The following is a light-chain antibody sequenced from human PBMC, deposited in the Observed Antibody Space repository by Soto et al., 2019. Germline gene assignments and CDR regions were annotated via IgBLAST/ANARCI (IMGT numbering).Light chain of an antibody. CDR3: SSYRSSSTFV. CDR1: SSDVGAYNY. CDR2: EVR. J-gene: IGLJ1*01. V-gene: IGLV2-14*01. Sequence: QCALTQPASVSGSPGQSITISCTGTSSDVGAYNYVSWYQQYPGKAPKVIIFEVRKRPSGVSNRFSGSKSGDTASLTISGLQAEDEADYYCSSYRSSSTFVFGTGTKLTVL.